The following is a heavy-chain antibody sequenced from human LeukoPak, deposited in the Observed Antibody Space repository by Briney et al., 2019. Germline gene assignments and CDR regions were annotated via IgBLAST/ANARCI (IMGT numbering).Heavy chain of an antibody. CDR2: INPSGGRT. D-gene: IGHD6-13*01. V-gene: IGHV1-46*01. CDR3: ARDRGSSWYYFDY. CDR1: GYTFISCY. Sequence: ASVKVSCKACGYTFISCYIHWVRQAPGQGLEWMRIINPSGGRTGNAQKSQGRATMTRDMSRSTVYMELSSLRSKDTAVYYCARDRGSSWYYFDYWGQGTLVTVSS. J-gene: IGHJ4*02.